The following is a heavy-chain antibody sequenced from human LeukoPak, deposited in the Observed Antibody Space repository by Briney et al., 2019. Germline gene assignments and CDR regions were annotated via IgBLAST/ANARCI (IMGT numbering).Heavy chain of an antibody. J-gene: IGHJ4*02. CDR1: GYTFTGYY. V-gene: IGHV1-18*04. CDR2: ISAYNGNT. CDR3: ARDRRLVGTNFDY. D-gene: IGHD2-2*01. Sequence: GPVKVSCKASGYTFTGYYMHWVRQAPGQGLEWMGWISAYNGNTNYAQKLQGRVTMTTDTSTSTAYMELRSLRSDDTAVYYCARDRRLVGTNFDYWGQGTLVTVSS.